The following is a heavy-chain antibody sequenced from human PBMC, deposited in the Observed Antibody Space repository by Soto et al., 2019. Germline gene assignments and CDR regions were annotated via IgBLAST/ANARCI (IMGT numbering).Heavy chain of an antibody. J-gene: IGHJ4*02. CDR2: ISGSGDST. V-gene: IGHV3-23*01. D-gene: IGHD6-19*01. Sequence: PGGSLRLSCAASGFTFSSHAMSWVRQAPGKGLEWVSVISGSGDSTYYADSVKGRFTISRDNSKNTLYLQMNSLRAEDTAVYYCAKRTSGWYFDYWGQGTLVTVSS. CDR1: GFTFSSHA. CDR3: AKRTSGWYFDY.